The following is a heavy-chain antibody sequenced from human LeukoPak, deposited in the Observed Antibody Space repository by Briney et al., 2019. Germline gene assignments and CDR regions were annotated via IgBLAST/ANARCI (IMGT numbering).Heavy chain of an antibody. CDR1: GFTFRSYA. Sequence: PGGSLRLSCAASGFTFRSYAMSWVRQAPGKGLEWVSAISGSGGSTYYADSVKGRFTISRDNSKNTLYLQMNSPRAEDTAVYHCAKDENRGYSSSWYEGYYFDYWGQGTLVTVSS. V-gene: IGHV3-23*01. J-gene: IGHJ4*02. CDR2: ISGSGGST. D-gene: IGHD6-13*01. CDR3: AKDENRGYSSSWYEGYYFDY.